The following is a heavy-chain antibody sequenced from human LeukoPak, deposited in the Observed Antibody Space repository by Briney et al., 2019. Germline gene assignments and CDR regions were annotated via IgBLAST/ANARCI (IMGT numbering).Heavy chain of an antibody. V-gene: IGHV3-11*01. CDR3: AKDAFGSSWYNS. D-gene: IGHD6-13*01. CDR2: ISDTGSRI. J-gene: IGHJ5*01. CDR1: GFTFSDYY. Sequence: GGSLRLSCAASGFTFSDYYMSWIRQAPGKGLEWVSHISDTGSRIYYAASVKGRFTISRDNTNNSLYLRMNSLRAEDTAVYYCAKDAFGSSWYNSWGQGILVTVSS.